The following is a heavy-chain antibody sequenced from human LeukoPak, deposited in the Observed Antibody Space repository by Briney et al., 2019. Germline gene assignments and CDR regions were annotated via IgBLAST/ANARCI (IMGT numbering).Heavy chain of an antibody. CDR2: INHSGST. D-gene: IGHD3-16*02. J-gene: IGHJ4*02. CDR3: ATSPVGGVIVPVDY. V-gene: IGHV4-34*01. CDR1: GGSFSGYY. Sequence: SETLSLTCAVYGGSFSGYYWSWIRQPPGKGLEWIGEINHSGSTNYNPSLKSRVTISVDTSKNQFSLKLSSVTAADTAVYYCATSPVGGVIVPVDYWGQGTLVTVSS.